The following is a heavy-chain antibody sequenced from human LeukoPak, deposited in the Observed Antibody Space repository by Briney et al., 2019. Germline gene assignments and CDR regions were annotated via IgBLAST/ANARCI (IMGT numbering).Heavy chain of an antibody. CDR1: GFAFSTYW. J-gene: IGHJ5*02. V-gene: IGHV3-7*01. D-gene: IGHD1-26*01. CDR2: INQDGRHR. CDR3: ARGGRGWFDP. Sequence: GGSLRLSCVASGFAFSTYWMTWVRQAPGKGLEWVANINQDGRHRYFVNPVEGRFSISRDNAKNSLYLQIDSLRADDTAVYYCARGGRGWFDPWGQGTLVTVSS.